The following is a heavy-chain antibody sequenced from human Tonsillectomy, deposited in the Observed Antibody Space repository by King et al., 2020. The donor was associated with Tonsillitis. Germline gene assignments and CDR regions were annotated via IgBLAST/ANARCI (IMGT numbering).Heavy chain of an antibody. CDR2: IIGSGDST. D-gene: IGHD1-26*01. CDR1: GFTFSRYV. Sequence: VQLVESGGGLVQPGGSLRLSCAASGFTFSRYVMSWVRQAPGKGLEWVSAIIGSGDSTHYADSVKGRFTISRDNPKNTLYLQMNSLRAEVTAVYYCAKTSYSNSFAMDVWGRGTTVTVSS. V-gene: IGHV3-23*04. CDR3: AKTSYSNSFAMDV. J-gene: IGHJ6*02.